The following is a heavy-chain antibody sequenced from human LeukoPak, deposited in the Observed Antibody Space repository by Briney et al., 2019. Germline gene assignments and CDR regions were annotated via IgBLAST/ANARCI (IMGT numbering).Heavy chain of an antibody. V-gene: IGHV3-23*01. D-gene: IGHD2-2*01. CDR2: ISGSGAST. CDR1: GFTFSSYA. J-gene: IGHJ4*02. CDR3: APVVPTADFDY. Sequence: GGSLRLSCAASGFTFSSYAMSWVRQAPGKGLEWVSVISGSGASTYYADSVEGRFTISRDNFKKTLFLQMNSLRVEDTAVYYCAPVVPTADFDYWGQGTLVTVSS.